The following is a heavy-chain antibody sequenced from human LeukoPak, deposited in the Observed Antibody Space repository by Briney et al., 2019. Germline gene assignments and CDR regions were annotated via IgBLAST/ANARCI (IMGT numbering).Heavy chain of an antibody. CDR3: GRTSTSHFDY. V-gene: IGHV6-1*01. CDR1: GDSVSSNSAA. CDR2: TYYRSKWYY. Sequence: SQTLSLTCAISGDSVSSNSAAWNWLRQSPSRGLELLGRTYYRSKWYYDYAVSVKSRITINPDTSKNQFSLQLNSVTPEDTAVYYCGRTSTSHFDYWGQGTLVTVSS. J-gene: IGHJ4*02. D-gene: IGHD2/OR15-2a*01.